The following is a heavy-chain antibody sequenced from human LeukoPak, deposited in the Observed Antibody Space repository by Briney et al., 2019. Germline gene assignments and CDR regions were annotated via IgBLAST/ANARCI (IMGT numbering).Heavy chain of an antibody. CDR1: GGSISSYY. CDR3: ARLGDSSGYYHDWYFDY. J-gene: IGHJ4*02. V-gene: IGHV4-4*07. Sequence: SETLSLTCTVSGGSISSYYWSWIRQPAGKGLEWIGRIYTSGSTYYNPSLKSRVTISVDTSKNPFSLKLSSVTAADTAVYYCARLGDSSGYYHDWYFDYWGQGTLVTVSS. CDR2: IYTSGST. D-gene: IGHD3-22*01.